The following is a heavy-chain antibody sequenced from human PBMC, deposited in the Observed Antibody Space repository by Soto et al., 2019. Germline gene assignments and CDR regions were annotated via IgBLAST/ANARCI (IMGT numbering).Heavy chain of an antibody. Sequence: VQLLESGGSTVQPGGSLTLSCAASGFPFSSYAMSWVRQTPEKGLEWVAGISGGGNDRYYADFVQGRFTFSRDNSKNTLYLQMNNLRAEDTALYYCAKGGGYSYGYLPYWGQGTLVTVSS. J-gene: IGHJ4*02. D-gene: IGHD5-18*01. CDR2: ISGGGNDR. CDR3: AKGGGYSYGYLPY. V-gene: IGHV3-23*01. CDR1: GFPFSSYA.